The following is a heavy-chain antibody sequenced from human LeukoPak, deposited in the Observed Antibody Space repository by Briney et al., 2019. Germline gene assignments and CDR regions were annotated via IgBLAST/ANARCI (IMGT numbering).Heavy chain of an antibody. J-gene: IGHJ6*04. CDR3: ARDRRDIVGAGRGYYYYGMDV. CDR2: ISYDGSNK. D-gene: IGHD2-15*01. V-gene: IGHV3-30*04. Sequence: PGGSLRLSCAASGFTFSSYAMHWVRQAPGKGLEWVAVISYDGSNKYYADSVKGRFTISRDNSKNTLYLQMTSLRAEDTAVYYCARDRRDIVGAGRGYYYYGMDVWGKGTTVTVSS. CDR1: GFTFSSYA.